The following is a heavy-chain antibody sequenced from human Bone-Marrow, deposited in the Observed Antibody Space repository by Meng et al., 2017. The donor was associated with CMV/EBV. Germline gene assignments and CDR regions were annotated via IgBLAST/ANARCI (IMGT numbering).Heavy chain of an antibody. J-gene: IGHJ3*02. Sequence: LRLSCTVSGGSISSGGYYWSWIRQHPGKGLEWIGYIYYSGSTYYNPSLKSRVTISVDTSKNQFSLKLSSVTAADTAVYYCAREVGIVVVPAAPLGAFDIWGQGTMVTVSS. V-gene: IGHV4-31*03. CDR2: IYYSGST. CDR3: AREVGIVVVPAAPLGAFDI. D-gene: IGHD2-2*01. CDR1: GGSISSGGYY.